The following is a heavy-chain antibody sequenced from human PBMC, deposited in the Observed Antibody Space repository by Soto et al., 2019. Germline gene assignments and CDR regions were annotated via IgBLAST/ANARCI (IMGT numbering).Heavy chain of an antibody. Sequence: ESVKISCEDSGYRFTSYWIAWVRQMPGKGLEWMGTIYVDDSDTTYSPSFQGQVTISADKSSSSAYLQWSSLKASDSAMYYCARELNTDSSAYYSFAYWGQGTLVTVSS. CDR1: GYRFTSYW. J-gene: IGHJ4*02. V-gene: IGHV5-51*01. CDR3: ARELNTDSSAYYSFAY. CDR2: IYVDDSDT. D-gene: IGHD3-22*01.